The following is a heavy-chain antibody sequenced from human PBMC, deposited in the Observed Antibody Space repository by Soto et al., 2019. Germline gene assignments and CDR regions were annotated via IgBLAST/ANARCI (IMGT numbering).Heavy chain of an antibody. CDR2: INHSGST. D-gene: IGHD6-6*01. Sequence: SETLSLTCAVYGGSFSGYYWSWIRQPPGKGLEWIGEINHSGSTNYNPSLKSRVTISVDTSKNQSSLKLSSVTAADTAVYYCARTEYSSFPFDYWGQGTLVTVSS. CDR3: ARTEYSSFPFDY. V-gene: IGHV4-34*01. J-gene: IGHJ4*02. CDR1: GGSFSGYY.